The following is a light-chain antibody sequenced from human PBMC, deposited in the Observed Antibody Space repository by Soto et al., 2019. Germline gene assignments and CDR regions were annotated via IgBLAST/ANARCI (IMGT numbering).Light chain of an antibody. V-gene: IGLV1-40*01. CDR2: RNS. J-gene: IGLJ1*01. CDR1: SSNIGAGYD. Sequence: QSVLTQPPSVSGAPGQRVTISCTGSSSNIGAGYDVHWYQQLPGTAPRLLMYRNSNRPSGVPDRFSGSKSGTSASVVITGLQAEDEADYYCQSYDRSLSGSYVFGTGTKLTVL. CDR3: QSYDRSLSGSYV.